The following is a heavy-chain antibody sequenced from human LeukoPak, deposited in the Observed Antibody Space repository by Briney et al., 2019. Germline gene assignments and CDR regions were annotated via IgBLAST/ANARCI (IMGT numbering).Heavy chain of an antibody. CDR2: INPSGGST. CDR3: ARESATTVTRFRWFDP. J-gene: IGHJ5*02. V-gene: IGHV1-46*01. Sequence: ASVKVSCKASGYTFTSHGISWVRQAPGQGLEWMGIINPSGGSTSYAQKFQGRVTMTRDMSTSTVYMELSSLRSEDTAVYYCARESATTVTRFRWFDPWGQGTLVTVSS. CDR1: GYTFTSHG. D-gene: IGHD4-17*01.